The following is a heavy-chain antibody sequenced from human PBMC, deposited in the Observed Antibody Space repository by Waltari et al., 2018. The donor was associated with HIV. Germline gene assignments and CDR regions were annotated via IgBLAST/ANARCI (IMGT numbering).Heavy chain of an antibody. CDR1: GFIFSAYG. V-gene: IGHV3-33*01. J-gene: IGHJ6*02. D-gene: IGHD3-10*01. CDR3: ARGSRLVAAYYYYGLDV. CDR2: IRYEGSNK. Sequence: VQLVESGGAVVQPGKSLRLSCAASGFIFSAYGMHWVRQAPGKGLGWGELIRYEGSNKYYSDSVKGLITISKDNAENTLFLQMRDLRADDTATYFCARGSRLVAAYYYYGLDVWGPGTTVTVSS.